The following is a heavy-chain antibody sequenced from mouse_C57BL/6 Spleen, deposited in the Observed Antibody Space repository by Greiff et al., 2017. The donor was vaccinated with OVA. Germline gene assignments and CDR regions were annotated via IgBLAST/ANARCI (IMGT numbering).Heavy chain of an antibody. Sequence: EVHLVESGGDLVKPGGSLKLSCAASGFTFSSYGMSWVRQTPDKRLEWVATISSGGSYTYYPDSVKGRFTISRDNAKNTLYLQMSSLKSEDTAMYYCARQGVLFDYWGQGTTLTVSS. V-gene: IGHV5-6*01. CDR1: GFTFSSYG. CDR2: ISSGGSYT. CDR3: ARQGVLFDY. J-gene: IGHJ2*01.